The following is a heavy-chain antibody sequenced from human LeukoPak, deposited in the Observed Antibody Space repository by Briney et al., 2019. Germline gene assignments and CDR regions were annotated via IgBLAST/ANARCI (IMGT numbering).Heavy chain of an antibody. CDR3: ARVVVAESSGWLDY. V-gene: IGHV4-34*01. Sequence: SETLSLTCAVYGGPFSGYYWSWIRQPPGKGLEWIGEINHSGSTNYNPSLKSRVTISVDTSKNQFSLKLSSVTAADTAVYYCARVVVAESSGWLDYWGQGTLVTVSS. CDR1: GGPFSGYY. CDR2: INHSGST. D-gene: IGHD6-19*01. J-gene: IGHJ4*02.